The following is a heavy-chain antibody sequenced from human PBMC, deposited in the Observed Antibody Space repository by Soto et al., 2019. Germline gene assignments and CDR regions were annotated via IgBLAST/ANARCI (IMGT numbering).Heavy chain of an antibody. Sequence: SQTLSLTCAISGDSVSSNSAAWNWIRQSPSRGLEWLGRTYYRSEWYNDYAVSVKSRITINPDTSKNQFSLQLNSVTPEDTAVYYCARDLRLQNYYYYYYMDVWGKGTTVTVSS. CDR1: GDSVSSNSAA. CDR2: TYYRSEWYN. CDR3: ARDLRLQNYYYYYYMDV. D-gene: IGHD4-4*01. J-gene: IGHJ6*03. V-gene: IGHV6-1*01.